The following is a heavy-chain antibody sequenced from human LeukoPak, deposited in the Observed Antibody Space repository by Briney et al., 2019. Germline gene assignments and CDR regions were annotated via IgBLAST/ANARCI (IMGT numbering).Heavy chain of an antibody. V-gene: IGHV4-59*01. D-gene: IGHD3-22*01. CDR1: GGSISSYY. J-gene: IGHJ4*02. CDR2: IYYSGST. CDR3: ARELGDSSGYWLDY. Sequence: SETLSLTCTVSGGSISSYYWSWIRQPPGKGLEWIGYIYYSGSTNYNPSLKSRVTISVDTSKNQFSLKLSSVTAADRAVYYCARELGDSSGYWLDYWGQGTLVTVSS.